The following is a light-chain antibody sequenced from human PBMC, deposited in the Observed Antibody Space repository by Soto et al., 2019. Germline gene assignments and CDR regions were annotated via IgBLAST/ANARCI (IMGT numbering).Light chain of an antibody. J-gene: IGKJ1*01. Sequence: DIQMTQSPSTLSASVGDRVTITCRASQSISSWLAWYQQKPGKAPKLLIYKASSLESGVPSRFSGSGSGTEFTLTISSLQPDDFATHYCQQYNSYARTFGQGTKVETK. CDR2: KAS. V-gene: IGKV1-5*03. CDR1: QSISSW. CDR3: QQYNSYART.